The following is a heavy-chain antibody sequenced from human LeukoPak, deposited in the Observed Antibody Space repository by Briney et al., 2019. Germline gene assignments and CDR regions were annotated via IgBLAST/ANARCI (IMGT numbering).Heavy chain of an antibody. CDR2: ISYSSSPI. J-gene: IGHJ4*02. CDR3: ARRRYNWNAIDY. V-gene: IGHV3-48*04. Sequence: PGGSLRLSCAASGFTFSTYSMKWVRQAPGKGLECVSYISYSSSPIYYADSVKGRFTVSRDNAKNSLYLQMNSLRAEDTAVYYCARRRYNWNAIDYWGQGTLVTVSS. D-gene: IGHD1-20*01. CDR1: GFTFSTYS.